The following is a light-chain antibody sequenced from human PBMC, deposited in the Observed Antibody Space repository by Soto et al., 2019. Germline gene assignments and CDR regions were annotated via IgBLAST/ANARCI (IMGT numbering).Light chain of an antibody. CDR1: QSLSSSY. Sequence: ESLLTQSPSSLSLSPGESATLSCRASQSLSSSYLAWYQQKAGKPPRLLMFRSPDRAAGVPDRLSGSASGTEFTLPISSLEPEDFAVYYCQQYGNKVSFGPGTKVDIK. CDR3: QQYGNKVS. CDR2: RSP. V-gene: IGKV3-20*01. J-gene: IGKJ3*01.